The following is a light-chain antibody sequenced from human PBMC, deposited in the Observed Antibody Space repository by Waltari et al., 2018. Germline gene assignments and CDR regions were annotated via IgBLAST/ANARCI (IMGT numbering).Light chain of an antibody. CDR2: EGN. J-gene: IGLJ2*01. CDR3: CSYAGSSTVI. Sequence: QSALTQPASVSGSPGQSITISCPGTSRDVGSYILVSWYQQHPGKAPKLMIYEGNKRPSGVSNRFSGSKSGNTASLTISGLQAEDEADYYCCSYAGSSTVIFGGGTKVTVL. V-gene: IGLV2-23*01. CDR1: SRDVGSYIL.